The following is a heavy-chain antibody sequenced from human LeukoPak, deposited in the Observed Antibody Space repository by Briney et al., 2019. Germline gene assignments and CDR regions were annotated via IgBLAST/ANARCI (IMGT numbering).Heavy chain of an antibody. CDR1: GGSISSYY. Sequence: SETLSLTCTVSGGSISSYYWSWIRQPPGKGLEWIGSIYYSGSTYYNPSLKSRVTISVDTSKNQFSLKLSSVTAADTAVYYCATRLVVVIAQEGPVDYWGQGTLVTVSS. J-gene: IGHJ4*02. CDR3: ATRLVVVIAQEGPVDY. V-gene: IGHV4-59*05. CDR2: IYYSGST. D-gene: IGHD2-21*01.